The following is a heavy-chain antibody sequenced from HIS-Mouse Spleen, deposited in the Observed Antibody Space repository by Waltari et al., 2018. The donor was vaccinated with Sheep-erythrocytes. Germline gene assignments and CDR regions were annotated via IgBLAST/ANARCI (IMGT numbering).Heavy chain of an antibody. CDR1: GFTFIRYA. D-gene: IGHD7-27*01. J-gene: IGHJ4*02. V-gene: IGHV3-23*01. CDR2: ISGSGGST. Sequence: EVQLFESGGGLVQPGGSLRLSCSAAGFTFIRYAMSCVRQAPGKGLEWVSAISGSGGSTYYADSVKGRFTISRDNSKNTLYLQMNSLRAEDTAVYYCAKRRTGDGGLDYWGQGTLVTVSS. CDR3: AKRRTGDGGLDY.